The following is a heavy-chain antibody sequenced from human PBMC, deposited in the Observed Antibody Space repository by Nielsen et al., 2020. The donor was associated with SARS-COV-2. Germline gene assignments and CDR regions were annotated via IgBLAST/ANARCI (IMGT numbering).Heavy chain of an antibody. CDR3: ARATTGGYYYGMDV. CDR2: ISYDGSNK. CDR1: GFTFSSYA. Sequence: GESLKISCAASGFTFSSYAMHWVRQAPGKGLEWVAVISYDGSNKYYADSVKGRFTISRDNSKNTLHLQMNSLRAEDTAVYYCARATTGGYYYGMDVWGQGTTVTVSS. J-gene: IGHJ6*02. V-gene: IGHV3-30-3*01. D-gene: IGHD7-27*01.